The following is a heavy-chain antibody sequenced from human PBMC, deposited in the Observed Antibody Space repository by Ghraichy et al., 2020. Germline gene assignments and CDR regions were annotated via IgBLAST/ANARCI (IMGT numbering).Heavy chain of an antibody. D-gene: IGHD3-16*01. CDR3: ARGPIYDYTSYFDY. CDR1: GYTFTSYD. CDR2: MNPNSGNT. Sequence: ASVKVSCKASGYTFTSYDINWVRQATGQGLEWMGWMNPNSGNTGYAQKFQGRVTMTRNTSISTAYMELSSLRSEDTAVYYCARGPIYDYTSYFDYWGQGTLVTVSS. J-gene: IGHJ4*02. V-gene: IGHV1-8*01.